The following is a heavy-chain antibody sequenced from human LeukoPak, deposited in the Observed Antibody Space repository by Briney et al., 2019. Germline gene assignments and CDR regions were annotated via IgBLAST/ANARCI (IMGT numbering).Heavy chain of an antibody. CDR3: ATDRGLTMIRGVIVD. V-gene: IGHV3-15*01. Sequence: GGSLRLSCAASGFTFTNAWMTWLRQAPGKGLECVFRLKIKGDGVTTDYAEPVKGRFSMSRDDSEGTMYLQMYGLEAEDTAVYYCATDRGLTMIRGVIVDWGQGALVTVSS. CDR2: LKIKGDGVTT. CDR1: GFTFTNAW. J-gene: IGHJ4*02. D-gene: IGHD3-10*01.